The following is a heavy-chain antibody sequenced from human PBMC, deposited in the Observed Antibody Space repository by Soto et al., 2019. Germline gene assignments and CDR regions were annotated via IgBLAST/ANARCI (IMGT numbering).Heavy chain of an antibody. CDR1: GESIRSQH. Sequence: SETLSLTCTVCGESIRSQHWSWIRQQPGKGLEWVGYISNSGSTNYNPSLKSRVTISVDTSKNLFSLKLSSVTAADTAVYYCARSYYDLWSGSYYYYMDVWGKGTTVTVSS. V-gene: IGHV4-59*08. J-gene: IGHJ6*03. CDR2: ISNSGST. CDR3: ARSYYDLWSGSYYYYMDV. D-gene: IGHD3-3*01.